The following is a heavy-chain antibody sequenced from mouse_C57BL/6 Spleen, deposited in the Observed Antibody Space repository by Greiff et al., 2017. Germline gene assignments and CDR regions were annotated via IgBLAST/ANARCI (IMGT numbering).Heavy chain of an antibody. D-gene: IGHD2-3*01. CDR3: AREVLGDGYSHLGY. CDR1: GYTFTSYW. Sequence: QVQLKQPGAELVRPGSSVKLSCKASGYTFTSYWMHWVKQRPIQGLEWIGNIDPSDSETHYNQKFKDKATLTVDNSSSTAYMQLSSLTSEDSAVYYCAREVLGDGYSHLGYWGQGTLVTVSA. CDR2: IDPSDSET. V-gene: IGHV1-52*01. J-gene: IGHJ3*01.